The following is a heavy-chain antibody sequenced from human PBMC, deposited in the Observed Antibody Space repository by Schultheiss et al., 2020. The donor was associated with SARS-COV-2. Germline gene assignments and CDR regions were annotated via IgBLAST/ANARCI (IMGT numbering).Heavy chain of an antibody. CDR1: GFTFSSYA. V-gene: IGHV3-30*04. D-gene: IGHD2-15*01. CDR2: ISYDGSNK. CDR3: ARKHSGGSPGSMDV. Sequence: GGSLRLSCAASGFTFSSYAMHWVRQAPGKGLEWVAVISYDGSNKYYADSVKGRFTISRDNSKNTLYLQMNSLRAEDTAVYYCARKHSGGSPGSMDVWGQGTTVTVSS. J-gene: IGHJ6*02.